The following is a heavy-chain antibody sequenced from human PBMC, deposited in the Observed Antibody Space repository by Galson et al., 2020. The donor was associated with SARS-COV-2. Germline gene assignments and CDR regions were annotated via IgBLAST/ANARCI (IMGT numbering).Heavy chain of an antibody. CDR1: GGSISSYY. CDR2: IYTSGSP. D-gene: IGHD3-22*01. V-gene: IGHV4-4*07. J-gene: IGHJ6*02. CDR3: ARGGSRRGNRKYYDDSSGLNYYYYGMDV. Sequence: SETLSLTCTVSGGSISSYYWSWIRQPAGPGLERIGRIYTSGSPNYNPSLTSRVPMSVDTSKNQFSLKLSPVTAADTAVDYCARGGSRRGNRKYYDDSSGLNYYYYGMDVWGQGTTVTVSS.